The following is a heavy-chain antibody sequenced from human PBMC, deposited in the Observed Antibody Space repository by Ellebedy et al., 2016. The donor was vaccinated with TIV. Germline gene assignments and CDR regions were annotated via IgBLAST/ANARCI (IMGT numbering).Heavy chain of an antibody. Sequence: SETLSLXCAVSGGSISSSDWWSWVRQPPGKGLEWIGEIYHSGSTNYNPSLKSRVTISVDKSKSQFSLKLSSVTAADTAVYYCARDRRQQLLPRGWFDPWGQGTLVTVSS. J-gene: IGHJ5*02. CDR2: IYHSGST. CDR1: GGSISSSDW. D-gene: IGHD6-13*01. CDR3: ARDRRQQLLPRGWFDP. V-gene: IGHV4-4*02.